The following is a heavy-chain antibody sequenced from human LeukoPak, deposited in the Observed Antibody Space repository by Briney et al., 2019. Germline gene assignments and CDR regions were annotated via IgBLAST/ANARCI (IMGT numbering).Heavy chain of an antibody. J-gene: IGHJ4*02. CDR3: VTDGPPDEVVSATFDH. V-gene: IGHV3-33*03. Sequence: GGSLRLSCAASGLTFRTYGMHWVRQAPGKGLEWVAVISYDGRNRYYADSVKGRFTISRDDSRNTLHLQMNSLSAEDTAVYYCVTDGPPDEVVSATFDHWGQGTLVTVSS. CDR1: GLTFRTYG. CDR2: ISYDGRNR. D-gene: IGHD2-15*01.